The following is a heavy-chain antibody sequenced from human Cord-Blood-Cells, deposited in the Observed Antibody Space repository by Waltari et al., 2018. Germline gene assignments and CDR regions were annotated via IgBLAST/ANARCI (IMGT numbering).Heavy chain of an antibody. V-gene: IGHV4-34*01. D-gene: IGHD6-6*01. J-gene: IGHJ4*02. Sequence: QVQLQQWGAGLLKPSETLSLTCAVYGGSFSGYYWSWIRQPPGKGLEWIGEINHSGSTNNNPSLKSRVTISVDTSKNQFSLKLSSVTAADTAVYYCARRSSSSRYGGFDYWGQGTLVTVSS. CDR1: GGSFSGYY. CDR3: ARRSSSSRYGGFDY. CDR2: INHSGST.